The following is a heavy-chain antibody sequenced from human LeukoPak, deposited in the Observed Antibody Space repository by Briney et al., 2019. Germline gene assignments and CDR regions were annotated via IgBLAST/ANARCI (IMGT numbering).Heavy chain of an antibody. D-gene: IGHD3-22*01. J-gene: IGHJ5*02. Sequence: ASVKVSRKASGYTFTGYYMHWVRQAPGQGLEWMGWINPNSGGTNYAQKFQGRLTMTGDTSIGTVYMELSRLRSDDTAMYYCAFREGYYYDGSGYYFSWFDPWGQGTLVTVSS. CDR3: AFREGYYYDGSGYYFSWFDP. CDR1: GYTFTGYY. V-gene: IGHV1-2*02. CDR2: INPNSGGT.